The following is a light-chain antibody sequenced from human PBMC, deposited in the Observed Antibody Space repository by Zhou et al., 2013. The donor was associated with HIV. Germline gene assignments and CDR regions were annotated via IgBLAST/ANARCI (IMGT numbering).Light chain of an antibody. CDR1: QSVSTY. J-gene: IGKJ5*01. V-gene: IGKV1-39*01. Sequence: DIQMTQSPSSLSASVGDRVTITCRASQSVSTYLNWYQQRPGKAPNLVIYAASNFPDGVPSRFSGSGSGTDFTLTIRSLQPEDFATYYCQQSYNTPPATFGQGTRLEIK. CDR2: AAS. CDR3: QQSYNTPPAT.